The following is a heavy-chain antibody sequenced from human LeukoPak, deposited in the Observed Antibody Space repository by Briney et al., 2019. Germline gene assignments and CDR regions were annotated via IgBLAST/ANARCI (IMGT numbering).Heavy chain of an antibody. V-gene: IGHV1-18*01. CDR2: ISAYNGNT. Sequence: ASVKVSCKASGYTFTSYGISWVRQAPGQGLEWMGWISAYNGNTNYAQKLQGRVTMTTDTSTSTAYMELRSLRSDDTAVYYCASSEGYCSSTSCIAPAYWGQGTLVTVSS. D-gene: IGHD2-2*01. J-gene: IGHJ4*02. CDR3: ASSEGYCSSTSCIAPAY. CDR1: GYTFTSYG.